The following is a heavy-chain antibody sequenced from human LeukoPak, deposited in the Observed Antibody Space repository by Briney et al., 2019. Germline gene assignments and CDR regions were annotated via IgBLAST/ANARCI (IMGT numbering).Heavy chain of an antibody. J-gene: IGHJ2*01. CDR3: ARDRIITMIVGFNQGYFDL. Sequence: SETLSLTCNVSGGSISNSTDYWGWIRQPPGKGLEWISTFFYSGSTYYNPSLKSRVTISLDTSKNQFSLKLSSVSAADTAVCYCARDRIITMIVGFNQGYFDLWGRGTLVTVSS. V-gene: IGHV4-39*07. CDR1: GGSISNSTDY. CDR2: FFYSGST. D-gene: IGHD3-22*01.